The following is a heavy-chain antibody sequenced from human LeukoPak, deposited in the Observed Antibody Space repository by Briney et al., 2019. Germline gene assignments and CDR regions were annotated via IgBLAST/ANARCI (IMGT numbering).Heavy chain of an antibody. D-gene: IGHD3-16*01. V-gene: IGHV3-33*01. CDR1: GFTFSSHG. CDR3: ARDRVLRYFDY. Sequence: GGCLRLSCAASGFTFSSHGMHWVRQAPGKGLEWVAVIWYDVSDKYYADSVKGRFTISRDNSKNTLYLQMTSLRADDTAVYYCARDRVLRYFDYWGQGALVTDSS. CDR2: IWYDVSDK. J-gene: IGHJ4*02.